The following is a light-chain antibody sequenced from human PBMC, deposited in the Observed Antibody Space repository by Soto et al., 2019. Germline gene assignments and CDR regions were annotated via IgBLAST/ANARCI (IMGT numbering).Light chain of an antibody. CDR1: SSNIGSNT. Sequence: QSVLTQPPSASGAPGQRVTISCSGSSSNIGSNTVNWYQQLPGTAPKLLISTNNQRPSGVRDRFSGSRSGTSASLAISGLQSEDEADYYCAAWDDSLNGFVFGTGTKVTV. CDR3: AAWDDSLNGFV. V-gene: IGLV1-44*01. CDR2: TNN. J-gene: IGLJ1*01.